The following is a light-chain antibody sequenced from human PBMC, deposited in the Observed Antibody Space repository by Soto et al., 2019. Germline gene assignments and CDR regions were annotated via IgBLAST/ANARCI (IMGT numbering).Light chain of an antibody. Sequence: DIQMTQSPSTLSASVGDRVTITCRASQSISSWLAWYQQKPGKAPKVLIYKASILESGVPSRFIGSGSGTEFTLTISSLQPDDFATYYCQQYNNDLITFGQGTRLEIK. CDR3: QQYNNDLIT. V-gene: IGKV1-5*03. J-gene: IGKJ5*01. CDR2: KAS. CDR1: QSISSW.